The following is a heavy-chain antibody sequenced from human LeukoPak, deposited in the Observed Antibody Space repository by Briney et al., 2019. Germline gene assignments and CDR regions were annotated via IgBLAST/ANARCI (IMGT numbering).Heavy chain of an antibody. J-gene: IGHJ4*02. CDR1: GFTFSSYS. Sequence: GGSLRLSXAASGFTFSSYSMNWGRQAPGKGREWVSSISSRSRYIYYADSVKGRLTISRDNAKNSLYLQMNSLRAEDTAVYYCASISYSYGYHYWGQGTLVTVSS. D-gene: IGHD5-18*01. CDR2: ISSRSRYI. V-gene: IGHV3-21*01. CDR3: ASISYSYGYHY.